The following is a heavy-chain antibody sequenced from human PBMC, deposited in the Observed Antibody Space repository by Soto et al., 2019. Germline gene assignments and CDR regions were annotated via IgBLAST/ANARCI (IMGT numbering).Heavy chain of an antibody. CDR1: GYTFTSYY. J-gene: IGHJ4*02. Sequence: QVQVVQSGTEVKKPGASVKVSCKASGYTFTSYYIQWVRQAPGQGLEWVGIINPSDGDTSYAQKVQGRGTVTRDTSTSTVYMELSSLTSEDTAVYYCALASFDYWGQGTLVSVSA. V-gene: IGHV1-46*03. CDR3: ALASFDY. CDR2: INPSDGDT.